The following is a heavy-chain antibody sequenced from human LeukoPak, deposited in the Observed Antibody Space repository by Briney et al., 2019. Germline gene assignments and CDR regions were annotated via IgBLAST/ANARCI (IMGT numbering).Heavy chain of an antibody. CDR3: AKDQPGYYDSSGYISPDY. J-gene: IGHJ4*02. V-gene: IGHV3-23*01. Sequence: PGGSLRLSCAASGFTFSSYAMSWVRQAPGKGLEWVSAISGSGGSTYYADSVKGRFTISRDNSKNTLYLQMNSLRAEDTAVYYCAKDQPGYYDSSGYISPDYWGQGTLVTVSS. D-gene: IGHD3-22*01. CDR1: GFTFSSYA. CDR2: ISGSGGST.